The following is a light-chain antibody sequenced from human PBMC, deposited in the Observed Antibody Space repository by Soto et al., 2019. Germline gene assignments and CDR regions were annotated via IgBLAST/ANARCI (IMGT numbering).Light chain of an antibody. V-gene: IGLV2-14*01. CDR1: NSDLGSYNY. Sequence: QSALTQPASVSGSPGQSITISCTGTNSDLGSYNYVSWYQQHPGKAPKLMIYEVSNRPSGVSNRFSGSKSGNTASLTISGLQAEDEADYYCSSYTSSSSWVFGGGTKLTVL. CDR3: SSYTSSSSWV. CDR2: EVS. J-gene: IGLJ3*02.